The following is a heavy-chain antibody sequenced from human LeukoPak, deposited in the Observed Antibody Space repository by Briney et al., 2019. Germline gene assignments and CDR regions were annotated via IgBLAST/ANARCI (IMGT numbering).Heavy chain of an antibody. CDR2: IRSKAYGGTT. V-gene: IGHV3-49*04. CDR3: TSHMYYYDSSGYF. CDR1: VFTFSNYA. J-gene: IGHJ4*02. Sequence: GGSLRLSCAASVFTFSNYAMSWVRQAPGKGLEWVGFIRSKAYGGTTEYAASVKGRFTISRDDSKSIAYLQMNSLKTEDTAVYYCTSHMYYYDSSGYFWGQGTLVTVSS. D-gene: IGHD3-22*01.